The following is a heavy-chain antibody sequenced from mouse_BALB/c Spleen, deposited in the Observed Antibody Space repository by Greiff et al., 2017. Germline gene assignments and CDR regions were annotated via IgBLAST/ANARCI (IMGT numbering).Heavy chain of an antibody. Sequence: QVQLQQPGAELVKPGASVKLSCKASGYTFTSYWMHWVKQRPGQGLEWIGEINPSNGRTNYNEKFKSKATLTVDKSSSTAYMQLSSLTSEDSAVYYCARDGNYDYWGQGTLVTVSA. CDR2: INPSNGRT. CDR1: GYTFTSYW. D-gene: IGHD2-1*01. V-gene: IGHV1S81*02. J-gene: IGHJ3*01. CDR3: ARDGNYDY.